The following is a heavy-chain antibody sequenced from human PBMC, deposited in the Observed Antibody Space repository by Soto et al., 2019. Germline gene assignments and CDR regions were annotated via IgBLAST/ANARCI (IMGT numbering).Heavy chain of an antibody. CDR3: ARDAPPFYGGNSGGLLDY. J-gene: IGHJ4*02. D-gene: IGHD2-21*02. V-gene: IGHV1-69*13. CDR2: IIPIFGTA. CDR1: GGTFSSYA. Sequence: ASVKVSCKASGGTFSSYAISWVRQAPGQGLEWMGGIIPIFGTANYAQKFQGRVTITADESTSTAYMELSSLRSEDTAVYYCARDAPPFYGGNSGGLLDYWGQGTLVTVSS.